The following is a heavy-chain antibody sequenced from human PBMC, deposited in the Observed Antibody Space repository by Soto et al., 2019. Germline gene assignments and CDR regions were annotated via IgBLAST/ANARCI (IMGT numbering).Heavy chain of an antibody. V-gene: IGHV1-69*13. CDR3: ARDVAARPPGWFDT. Sequence: GASVKVSCKASGGTFSSYAISWVRQAPGQGLEWMGGIIPIFGTANYAQKFQGRVTITADESTSTAYMELSSLRSEDTAVYYCARDVAARPPGWFDTWGQGTLVTVSS. CDR2: IIPIFGTA. D-gene: IGHD6-6*01. CDR1: GGTFSSYA. J-gene: IGHJ5*02.